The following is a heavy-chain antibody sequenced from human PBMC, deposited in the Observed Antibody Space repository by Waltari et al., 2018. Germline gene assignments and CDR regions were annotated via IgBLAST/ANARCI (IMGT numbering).Heavy chain of an antibody. D-gene: IGHD6-6*01. CDR3: ARDEGDEYSSSSGAFDI. CDR2: VYHSGST. CDR1: GYSISSGYY. J-gene: IGHJ3*02. V-gene: IGHV4-38-2*02. Sequence: QVQLQESGPGLVKPSETLSLTCTVSGYSISSGYYWGWIRQPPGKGLAWIGSVYHSGSTSYDPSLTSRVAISVDTSKSQFSLKLSSVTAADTAVYYCARDEGDEYSSSSGAFDIWGQGTMVTVSS.